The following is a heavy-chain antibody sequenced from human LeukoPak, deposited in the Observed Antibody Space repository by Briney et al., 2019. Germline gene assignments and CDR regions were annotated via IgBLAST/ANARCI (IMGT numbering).Heavy chain of an antibody. D-gene: IGHD3-10*01. V-gene: IGHV3-21*01. J-gene: IGHJ4*02. CDR1: GFTFSSYS. CDR3: ARGSKVPGYYGSGSYYRI. Sequence: GGSLRLSCAASGFTFSSYSMNWVRQAPGKGLEWVSSISSSNSYIYYADSVKGRFTISKDNAKNSLYLQMNSLRAEDTAVYYCARGSKVPGYYGSGSYYRIWGQGTLVTVSS. CDR2: ISSSNSYI.